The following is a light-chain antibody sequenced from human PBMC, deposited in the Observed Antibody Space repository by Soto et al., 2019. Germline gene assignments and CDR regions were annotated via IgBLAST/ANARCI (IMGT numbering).Light chain of an antibody. CDR2: SND. V-gene: IGLV1-44*01. CDR1: SSNIGSYY. CDR3: AAWDDSLDALV. Sequence: QSVLTQPPSASGTPGQRVTISCSGSSSNIGSYYVYWYHQLPGTAPKLVIFSNDQRPSGVPDRFSGSKSGTSASLAISGLQSDDEADYYCAAWDDSLDALVFGGGTKLTVL. J-gene: IGLJ3*02.